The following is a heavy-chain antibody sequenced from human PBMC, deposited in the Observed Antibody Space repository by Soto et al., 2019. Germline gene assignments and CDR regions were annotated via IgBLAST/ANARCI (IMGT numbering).Heavy chain of an antibody. Sequence: QVQLVQSGAEVKKPGSSVKVSCKASGGPFSNYTISWVRQAPGQGLEWMGRIIPILNIANYAQKFQGRVTITADKSTTTAYMELSSLRSEDTAVYYCARVSEMGTVTEGFYYYMDVWGKGTTVTVSS. CDR1: GGPFSNYT. CDR2: IIPILNIA. V-gene: IGHV1-69*02. CDR3: ARVSEMGTVTEGFYYYMDV. D-gene: IGHD4-17*01. J-gene: IGHJ6*03.